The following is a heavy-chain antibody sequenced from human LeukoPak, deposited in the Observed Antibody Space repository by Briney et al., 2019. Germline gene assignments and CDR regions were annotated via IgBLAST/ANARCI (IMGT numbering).Heavy chain of an antibody. CDR1: GGSISSGGYY. CDR3: ARVRLATDFDY. V-gene: IGHV4-31*03. J-gene: IGHJ4*02. D-gene: IGHD5-12*01. CDR2: IYYSGST. Sequence: TSSKTLSLTCTVSGGSISSGGYYWSWIRQHPGKGLEWIGYIYYSGSTYYNPSLKSRVTISVDTSKNQFSLKLSSVTAADTAVYYCARVRLATDFDYWGQGTLVTVSS.